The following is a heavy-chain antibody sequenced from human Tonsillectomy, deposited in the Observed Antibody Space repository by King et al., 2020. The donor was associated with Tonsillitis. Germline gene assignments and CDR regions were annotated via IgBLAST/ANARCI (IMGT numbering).Heavy chain of an antibody. CDR3: AKVRFYSRYQLMGYMDV. CDR1: GFSFSNYA. V-gene: IGHV3-23*04. J-gene: IGHJ6*03. D-gene: IGHD2-8*01. Sequence: EVQLVESGGGLVQPGGSLRLSCAASGFSFSNYAMTWVRQAPGKGLEWVAALSGSGDSSYYADSVKGRFTVSRDNSIDTQYLQMNSLRAEDSAVYYCAKVRFYSRYQLMGYMDVWGKGTTVTVSS. CDR2: LSGSGDSS.